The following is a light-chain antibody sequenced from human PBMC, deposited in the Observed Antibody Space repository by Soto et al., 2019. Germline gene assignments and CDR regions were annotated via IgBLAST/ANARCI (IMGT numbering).Light chain of an antibody. Sequence: DIQMTQSPSSLSASVGDRVTITCQASQDITNYLNWYQQKPGKAPKLLIYAPSNLEAGVPSRFSASGSGTDFTFTINSLQPEDIATYYCQQFDNLPYTFGQGTKLEMK. V-gene: IGKV1-33*01. CDR2: APS. CDR1: QDITNY. CDR3: QQFDNLPYT. J-gene: IGKJ2*01.